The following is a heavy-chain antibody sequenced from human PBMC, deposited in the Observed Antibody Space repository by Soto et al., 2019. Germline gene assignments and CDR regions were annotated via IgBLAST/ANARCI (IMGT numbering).Heavy chain of an antibody. CDR3: AREKYGGYFDY. Sequence: SETLSLTCAAYGGSFCVYYWSWIRQPPGKGLEWIGEISHSGSTNYNPSLKSRVTISVDTSKNQFSLKLSSVTAADTAVYYCAREKYGGYFDYWGQGTLVTVSS. D-gene: IGHD2-15*01. CDR1: GGSFCVYY. V-gene: IGHV4-34*01. J-gene: IGHJ4*02. CDR2: ISHSGST.